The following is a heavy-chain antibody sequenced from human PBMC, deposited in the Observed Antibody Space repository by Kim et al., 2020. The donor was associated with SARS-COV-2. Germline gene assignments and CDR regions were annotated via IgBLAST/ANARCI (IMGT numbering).Heavy chain of an antibody. CDR3: TNLYGDYDSSGMDV. V-gene: IGHV3-15*01. J-gene: IGHJ6*02. D-gene: IGHD4-17*01. Sequence: AATVKGRFTISRDDSINTLYLQMNSLKTEDTAVDYCTNLYGDYDSSGMDVWGQGTTVTVSS.